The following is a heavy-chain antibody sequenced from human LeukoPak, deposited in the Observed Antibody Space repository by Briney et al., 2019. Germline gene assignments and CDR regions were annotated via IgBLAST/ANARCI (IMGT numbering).Heavy chain of an antibody. CDR2: ISSSSSYI. J-gene: IGHJ4*02. Sequence: GGSLRLSCAASGFTFSSYSMNWVRQAPGKGLEWVSSISSSSSYIYYADSVKGRFTISRDNSKNTLYLQMNSLRAEDTAVYYCARALQLSYFDYWGQGTLVTVSS. D-gene: IGHD2-2*01. CDR3: ARALQLSYFDY. V-gene: IGHV3-21*01. CDR1: GFTFSSYS.